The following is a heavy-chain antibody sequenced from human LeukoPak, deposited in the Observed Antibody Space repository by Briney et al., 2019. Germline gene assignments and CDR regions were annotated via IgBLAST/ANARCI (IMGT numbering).Heavy chain of an antibody. CDR2: IYYSGST. Sequence: SETLSLTCTASGGSISSGGYYWSWIRQHPGKGLEWIGYIYYSGSTYYNPSLKSRVTISVDTSKNQFSLKLSSVTAADTAVYYCARDKGLMVGYFDYWGQGTLVTVSS. D-gene: IGHD2-8*01. CDR3: ARDKGLMVGYFDY. V-gene: IGHV4-31*03. CDR1: GGSISSGGYY. J-gene: IGHJ4*02.